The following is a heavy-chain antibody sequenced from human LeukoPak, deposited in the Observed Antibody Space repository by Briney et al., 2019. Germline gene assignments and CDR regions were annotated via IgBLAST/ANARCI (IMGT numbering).Heavy chain of an antibody. CDR3: ARDGGSSTKEPTGGYYYYGMDV. D-gene: IGHD1-1*01. J-gene: IGHJ6*02. CDR1: GFTFSSYA. V-gene: IGHV3-23*01. Sequence: GGSLRLSCAASGFTFSSYAMTWGRQAPGKGLEWVSVISVSGATRYAESVKGRFTISRDSSKNTLSLQLNSLRAEDTAVYYCARDGGSSTKEPTGGYYYYGMDVWGQGTTVTVSS. CDR2: ISVSGAT.